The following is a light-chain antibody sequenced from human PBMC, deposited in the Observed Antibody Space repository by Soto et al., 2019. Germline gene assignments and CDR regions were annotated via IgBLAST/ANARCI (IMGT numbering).Light chain of an antibody. J-gene: IGLJ2*01. V-gene: IGLV2-14*01. CDR3: SSYTSTTHVV. Sequence: QSVLTQPASVSGSPGQSLTISCTGTSSDVGGSNYVSWYQQHPGKAPKLMIYDVSNRPSGVSNRFSGSKSGYTASLTISGLQAEDEADYYCSSYTSTTHVVFGGGNKLTVL. CDR2: DVS. CDR1: SSDVGGSNY.